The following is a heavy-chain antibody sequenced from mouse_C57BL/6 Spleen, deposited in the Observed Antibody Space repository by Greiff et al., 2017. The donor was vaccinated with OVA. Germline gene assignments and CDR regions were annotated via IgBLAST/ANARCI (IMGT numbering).Heavy chain of an antibody. J-gene: IGHJ2*01. Sequence: VQLQQSGPELVKPGDSVKISCKASGYSFTGYFMNWVMQSHGKSLEWIGRINPYNGDTFYNQKFKGTATLTVDKSSSTAHMERRSLTSEDAAVYYCARGQRSNYLDYWGQGTTLTVSS. CDR1: GYSFTGYF. D-gene: IGHD1-1*01. V-gene: IGHV1-20*01. CDR3: ARGQRSNYLDY. CDR2: INPYNGDT.